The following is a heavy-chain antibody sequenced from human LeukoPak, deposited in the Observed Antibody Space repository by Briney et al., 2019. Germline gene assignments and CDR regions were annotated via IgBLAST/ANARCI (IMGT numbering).Heavy chain of an antibody. J-gene: IGHJ4*02. CDR3: AKDSDSSGWYYFDY. V-gene: IGHV3-11*01. CDR2: ISSSGSTI. Sequence: KPGGSLRLSCAASGFTFSDYYMSWIRQAPGKGLEWVSYISSSGSTIYYADSVKGRFTISRDNAKNSLYLQMNSLRAEDTAVYYCAKDSDSSGWYYFDYWGQGTLVTVSS. CDR1: GFTFSDYY. D-gene: IGHD6-19*01.